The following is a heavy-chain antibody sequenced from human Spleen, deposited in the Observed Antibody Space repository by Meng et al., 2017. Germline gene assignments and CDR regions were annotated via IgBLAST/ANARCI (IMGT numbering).Heavy chain of an antibody. J-gene: IGHJ4*02. CDR2: IDTNTGNP. Sequence: ASVKVSCKASGYTFTSYYIHWARQAPGQGLEWMGWIDTNTGNPTYAQGFTGRFVFSLDTSVSTAYLQISSLKADDTAVYYCTRDGYSDCSSTSCFDYWGQGTLVTVSS. V-gene: IGHV7-4-1*02. CDR3: TRDGYSDCSSTSCFDY. CDR1: GYTFTSYY. D-gene: IGHD2-2*01.